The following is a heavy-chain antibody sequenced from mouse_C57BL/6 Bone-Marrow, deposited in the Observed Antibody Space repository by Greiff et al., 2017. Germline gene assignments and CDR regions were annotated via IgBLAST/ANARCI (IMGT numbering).Heavy chain of an antibody. J-gene: IGHJ4*01. CDR2: IDPETGGT. CDR3: TSRWYDGYPYAMDY. D-gene: IGHD2-3*01. CDR1: GYTFTDYE. Sequence: QVQLQQSGAELVRPGASVTLSCKASGYTFTDYEMHWVKQTPVHGLEWIGAIDPETGGTAYNQKFKGKAILTADKSSSTAYMELRILTSEDSAVYYWTSRWYDGYPYAMDYWGQGTSVTVSS. V-gene: IGHV1-15*01.